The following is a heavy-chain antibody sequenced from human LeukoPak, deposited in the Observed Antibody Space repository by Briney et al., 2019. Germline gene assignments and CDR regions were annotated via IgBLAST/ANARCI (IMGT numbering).Heavy chain of an antibody. CDR3: AKDSSSSWYVSYYGMDV. CDR2: ISWNSGSI. J-gene: IGHJ6*02. Sequence: GGSLRLSCAASGFTFDDYAMHWVRQAPGKVLEWVSGISWNSGSIGYADYVKGRFTISRDNAKNSLYLQMNSLRAEDTALYYCAKDSSSSWYVSYYGMDVWGQGTTVTVSS. D-gene: IGHD6-13*01. CDR1: GFTFDDYA. V-gene: IGHV3-9*01.